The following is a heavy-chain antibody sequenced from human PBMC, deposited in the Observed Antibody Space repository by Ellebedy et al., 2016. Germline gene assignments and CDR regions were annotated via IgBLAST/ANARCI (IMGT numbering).Heavy chain of an antibody. CDR2: IIPIFGTA. CDR3: ARYDEGAFDI. Sequence: SVKVSXKASSGTFSSYAISWVRQAPGQGLEWMGGIIPIFGTANYAQKFQGRVTITADESTSTAYMELSSLRSEDTAVYYCARYDEGAFDIWGQGTMVTVSS. D-gene: IGHD3-3*01. J-gene: IGHJ3*02. CDR1: SGTFSSYA. V-gene: IGHV1-69*13.